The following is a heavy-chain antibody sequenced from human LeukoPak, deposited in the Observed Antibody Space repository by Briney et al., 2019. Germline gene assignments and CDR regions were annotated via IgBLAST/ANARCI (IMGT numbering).Heavy chain of an antibody. Sequence: SETLSLTCTVSGGSISSGSYYWSWIRPPAGKGLEWIGRIYTSGSTNYNPSLKSRVTISVDTSKTQFSLKLSSVTAADTAVYYCARAQVVVVTGFDAFDIWGQGTMVTVSS. V-gene: IGHV4-61*02. CDR2: IYTSGST. CDR1: GGSISSGSYY. CDR3: ARAQVVVVTGFDAFDI. D-gene: IGHD2-21*02. J-gene: IGHJ3*02.